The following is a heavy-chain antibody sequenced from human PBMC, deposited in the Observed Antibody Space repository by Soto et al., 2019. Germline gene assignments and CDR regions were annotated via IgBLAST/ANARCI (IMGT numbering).Heavy chain of an antibody. CDR3: ASRDPGTSVDY. CDR1: GGSFTSNNC. J-gene: IGHJ4*02. CDR2: IYRTGSI. Sequence: QVQLQESGPGLVKPSGTLSLTCAVSGGSFTSNNCWTWVRQPPGQGLEWIGEIYRTGSINYNPSLKSRVTISLDKSENQFSLKVTSLTAADPAVYYCASRDPGTSVDYWGQGTLVTVSS. D-gene: IGHD1-7*01. V-gene: IGHV4-4*02.